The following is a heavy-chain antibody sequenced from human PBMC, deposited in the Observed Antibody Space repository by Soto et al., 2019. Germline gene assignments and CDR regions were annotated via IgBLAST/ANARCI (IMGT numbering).Heavy chain of an antibody. J-gene: IGHJ4*01. CDR1: GFTFSSYA. D-gene: IGHD3-10*01. CDR2: ISGSGSST. CDR3: ERDYYASGTYPRFDS. V-gene: IGHV3-23*01. Sequence: GGFLRLSCAASGFTFSSYAMNWVRQAPGKGLEWVSVISGSGSSTYYADSVKGRFTTSRDNFKNTLYLQMKSLRAEDTAVYYCERDYYASGTYPRFDSWGRGTLVTVSS.